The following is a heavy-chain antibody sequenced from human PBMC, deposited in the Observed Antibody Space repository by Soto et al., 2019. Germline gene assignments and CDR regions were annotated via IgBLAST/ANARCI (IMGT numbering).Heavy chain of an antibody. CDR1: GFTFSSYS. D-gene: IGHD3-16*01. CDR3: ARDLHDYVSFRFDP. J-gene: IGHJ5*02. V-gene: IGHV3-48*02. CDR2: ISSSSSTI. Sequence: PGGSLRLSCASSGFTFSSYSMNWVRQAPGKGLEWVSYISSSSSTIYYADSVKGRFTISRDNAKNSLYLQMNSLRDEDTAVYYCARDLHDYVSFRFDPWGQGTLVTVSS.